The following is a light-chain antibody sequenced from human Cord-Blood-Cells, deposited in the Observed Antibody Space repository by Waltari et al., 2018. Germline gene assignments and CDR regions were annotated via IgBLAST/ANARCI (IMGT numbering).Light chain of an antibody. CDR3: NSRDSSGNHLV. CDR1: STRIYY. CDR2: GKN. Sequence: SSELTQDPAVSVALGQTVRIPCQGDSTRIYYESWYQQKPGQAPVLAICGKNNRTPGIPDRFSGSSXGNTASLTITGAQAEDEADYYCNSRDSSGNHLVFGGGTKLTVL. J-gene: IGLJ2*01. V-gene: IGLV3-19*01.